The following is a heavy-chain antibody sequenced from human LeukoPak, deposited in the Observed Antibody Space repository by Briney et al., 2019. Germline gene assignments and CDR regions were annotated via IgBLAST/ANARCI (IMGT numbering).Heavy chain of an antibody. CDR2: ISWNSGSI. CDR3: AKDIAAAGTFFDYYYYYGMDV. Sequence: GGSLRLSCAASGFTFDDYAMHWVRQAPGKGLEWVSGISWNSGSIGYADSVKGRFTISRDNAKNSLYLQMNSLRAEDTALYYCAKDIAAAGTFFDYYYYYGMDVWGQGTTVTVSS. V-gene: IGHV3-9*01. CDR1: GFTFDDYA. J-gene: IGHJ6*02. D-gene: IGHD6-13*01.